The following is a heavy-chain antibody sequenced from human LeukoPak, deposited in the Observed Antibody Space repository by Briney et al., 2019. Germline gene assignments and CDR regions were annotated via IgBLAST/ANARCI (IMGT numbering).Heavy chain of an antibody. CDR3: ARNRWLDF. CDR1: GASISDYY. CDR2: IYYTGST. D-gene: IGHD5-24*01. V-gene: IGHV4-59*01. Sequence: SETLSLTCTVSGASISDYYWSWIRQPPGRGLEGIGYIYYTGSTNYNPSLTSRVTMSVDTSKNQFSLKLTSATAADTAVYYCARNRWLDFWGQGTLVTVSS. J-gene: IGHJ4*02.